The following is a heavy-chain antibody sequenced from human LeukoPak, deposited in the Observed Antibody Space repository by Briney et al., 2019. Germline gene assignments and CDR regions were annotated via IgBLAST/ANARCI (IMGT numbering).Heavy chain of an antibody. CDR2: ISGSGGST. V-gene: IGHV3-23*01. CDR3: ARAINFYGDSYFDY. D-gene: IGHD4-17*01. CDR1: GFTLSDYY. J-gene: IGHJ4*02. Sequence: GGSLRLSCAASGFTLSDYYMSWIRQAPGKGLEWVSAISGSGGSTYYADSVKGRFTISRDNSKNTLYLQMNSLRAEDTAVYYCARAINFYGDSYFDYWGQGTLVTVSS.